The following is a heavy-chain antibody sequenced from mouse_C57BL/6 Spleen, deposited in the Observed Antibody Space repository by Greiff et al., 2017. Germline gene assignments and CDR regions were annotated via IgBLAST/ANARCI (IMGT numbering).Heavy chain of an antibody. V-gene: IGHV1-66*01. CDR2: IYPGSGNT. Sequence: VKLVESGPELVKPGASVKISCKASGYSFTSYYIHWVKQRPGQGLEWIGWIYPGSGNTKYNEKFKGKATLTADTSSSTAYMQLSSLTSEDSAVYYCARPLLRPFYYAMDYWGQGTSVTVSS. J-gene: IGHJ4*01. CDR1: GYSFTSYY. CDR3: ARPLLRPFYYAMDY. D-gene: IGHD1-2*01.